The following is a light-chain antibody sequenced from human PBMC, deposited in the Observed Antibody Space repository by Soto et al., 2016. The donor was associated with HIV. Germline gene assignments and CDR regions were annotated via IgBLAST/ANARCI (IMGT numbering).Light chain of an antibody. CDR3: NSRDRSGNHLV. CDR1: SLRTYY. CDR2: GKN. Sequence: SSELTQDPVVFVALGQTVRITCQGDSLRTYYATWYQQKPGQAPVLVMSGKNNGPSRIPDRFSGSSSGDIAFLTITGAQAEDEADYYCNSRDRSGNHLVFGGGTKLTVL. V-gene: IGLV3-19*01. J-gene: IGLJ3*02.